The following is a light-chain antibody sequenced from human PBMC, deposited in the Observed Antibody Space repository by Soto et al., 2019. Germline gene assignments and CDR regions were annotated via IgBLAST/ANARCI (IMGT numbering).Light chain of an antibody. CDR3: SSYTTTLV. Sequence: QSALTQPASVSGSPGQSITISCTGTTSDVDTYKYVSWYQQHPGKAPKLMIYEVSNLPSGFSNRFSGSKSGNTASLTISGLQAEDEAHYHCSSYTTTLVFGGGTKLTVL. J-gene: IGLJ2*01. V-gene: IGLV2-14*01. CDR1: TSDVDTYKY. CDR2: EVS.